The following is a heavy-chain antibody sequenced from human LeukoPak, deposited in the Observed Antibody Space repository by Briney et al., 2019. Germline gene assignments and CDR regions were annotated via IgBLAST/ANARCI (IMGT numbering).Heavy chain of an antibody. V-gene: IGHV4-34*01. CDR1: GGAFSGYN. CDR2: INHGGSF. J-gene: IGHJ5*02. D-gene: IGHD2-2*01. Sequence: SETQSPTCAVYGGAFSGYNCTWIRQPPGKGLQCIWEINHGGSFNYKTSLKSRVTISVDTSKNQFSLKLSSVTAAATAVYYCARGRLLPAAMSFNWFDPWGQGTLVTVSS. CDR3: ARGRLLPAAMSFNWFDP.